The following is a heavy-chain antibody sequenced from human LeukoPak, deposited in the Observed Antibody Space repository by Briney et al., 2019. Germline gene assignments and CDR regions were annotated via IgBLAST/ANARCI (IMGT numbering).Heavy chain of an antibody. D-gene: IGHD6-13*01. CDR1: GFTVSSNY. J-gene: IGHJ6*02. CDR3: AAVLYSSSWYYYYGMDV. CDR2: IYSGGST. Sequence: GGSLRLSCAASGFTVSSNYMSWVRQAPGKGLEWVSVIYSGGSTYYADSVKGRFTISRDNSKNTLYLQMNSLRAEDTAVYYCAAVLYSSSWYYYYGMDVWGQGTTVTVSS. V-gene: IGHV3-53*01.